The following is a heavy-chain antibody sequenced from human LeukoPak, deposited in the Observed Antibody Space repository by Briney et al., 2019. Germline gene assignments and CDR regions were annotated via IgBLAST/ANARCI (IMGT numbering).Heavy chain of an antibody. J-gene: IGHJ3*02. V-gene: IGHV3-7*01. CDR1: GFSFSDYW. CDR3: ARNKRADI. CDR2: IKQDGSER. Sequence: GGSLRLSCAASGFSFSDYWMSWVRQAPGKGLEWVANIKQDGSERNYVDSVKGRFTISRDNAKNSLSLQMISLRAEDTAVYYCARNKRADIRGQGTMVTVSS. D-gene: IGHD1/OR15-1a*01.